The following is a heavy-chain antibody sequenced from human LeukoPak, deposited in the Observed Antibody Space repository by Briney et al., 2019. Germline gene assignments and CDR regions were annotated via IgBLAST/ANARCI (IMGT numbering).Heavy chain of an antibody. J-gene: IGHJ4*02. D-gene: IGHD3-22*01. CDR2: INGSGGSP. V-gene: IGHV3-23*01. CDR1: GFIFSSFA. Sequence: GESLSLPCAASGFIFSSFAMSWVRQVPGKGREWVSAINGSGGSPYYTDSVKGRFTISRDNSKNTLYLQMNSLRADDTAVYYCAKDASYFDSSGYRGLDCWGQGTLVTVSS. CDR3: AKDASYFDSSGYRGLDC.